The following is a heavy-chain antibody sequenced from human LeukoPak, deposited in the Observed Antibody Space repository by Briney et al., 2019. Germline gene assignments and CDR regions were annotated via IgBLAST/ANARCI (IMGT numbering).Heavy chain of an antibody. D-gene: IGHD4-23*01. Sequence: GGSLRLSCAASGFTFSSYEMNWVRQAPGKGLEWVSYISSSGSTIYYADSAKGRFTISRDNAKNSLYLQMNSLRAEDTAVYYCARDDYGSNYYWFDPWGQGTLVTVSS. CDR3: ARDDYGSNYYWFDP. CDR2: ISSSGSTI. V-gene: IGHV3-48*03. J-gene: IGHJ5*02. CDR1: GFTFSSYE.